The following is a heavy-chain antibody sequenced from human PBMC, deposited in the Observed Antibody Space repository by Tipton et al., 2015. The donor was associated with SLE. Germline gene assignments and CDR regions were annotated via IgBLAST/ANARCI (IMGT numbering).Heavy chain of an antibody. CDR1: GGSIGSHY. Sequence: TLSLTCTFSGGSIGSHYWSWIRQPPGKGLDWIGYIYYSGSTNYNPPLKSRVTISVDTSKNQFSLKLSSVTAADTAVDYCARGGTMVQGEANDAFDIWGQGTMVTVSS. CDR2: IYYSGST. J-gene: IGHJ3*02. V-gene: IGHV4-59*11. D-gene: IGHD3-10*01. CDR3: ARGGTMVQGEANDAFDI.